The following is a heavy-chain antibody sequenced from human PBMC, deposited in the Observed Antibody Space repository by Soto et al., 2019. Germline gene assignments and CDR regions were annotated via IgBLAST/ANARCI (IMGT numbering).Heavy chain of an antibody. CDR2: IIPIFGPA. CDR3: AYSSSYYFDS. D-gene: IGHD6-6*01. CDR1: GGTISINT. Sequence: SVKVSCKASGGTISINTISCVRRAPGRGLDWMGGIIPIFGPADYAQKFQGRVTITADESTSTAYMELSSLRSEDTAVYYCAYSSSYYFDSWGQGTLVTVSS. V-gene: IGHV1-69*13. J-gene: IGHJ4*02.